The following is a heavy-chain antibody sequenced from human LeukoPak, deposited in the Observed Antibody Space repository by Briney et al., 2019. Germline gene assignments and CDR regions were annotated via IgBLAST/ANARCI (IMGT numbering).Heavy chain of an antibody. J-gene: IGHJ6*02. CDR1: GFTFSSYG. V-gene: IGHV3-33*01. CDR2: IWYDGSNK. CDR3: ARDFGPPSNGMDV. Sequence: GGSLRLSCAASGFTFSSYGMHWVRQAPGKGLEWVAVIWYDGSNKYYADSVKGRFTNSRDNSKNTLYLQMNSLRAEDTAVYYCARDFGPPSNGMDVWGQGTTVTVSS. D-gene: IGHD3-10*01.